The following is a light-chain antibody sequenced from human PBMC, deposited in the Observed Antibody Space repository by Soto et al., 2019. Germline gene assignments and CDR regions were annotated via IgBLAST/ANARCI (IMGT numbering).Light chain of an antibody. CDR3: QQYNGDST. V-gene: IGKV1-5*03. CDR1: QSVSRW. J-gene: IGKJ4*01. Sequence: DIQRTQPPSTLSASVGDRFTITCRASQSVSRWLSWYQQKPGKAPNLLIYKPSNLQSGVPSRFSGSGSGTEFTLTISSLQPDDFATYYCQQYNGDSTFGGGTKVEIK. CDR2: KPS.